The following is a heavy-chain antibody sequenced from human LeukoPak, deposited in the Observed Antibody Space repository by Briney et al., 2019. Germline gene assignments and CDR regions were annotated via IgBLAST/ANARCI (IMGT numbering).Heavy chain of an antibody. D-gene: IGHD3-22*01. J-gene: IGHJ4*02. V-gene: IGHV3-30*04. Sequence: GGSLRLSCAASGFTFSSYAMHWVRQAPGKGREWVAVISHDGSNKYYADSVKGRFTISRDNSKNTLYLQMNSLRAEDTAVYYCAKSTMIVVVEFDYWGQGTLVTVSS. CDR2: ISHDGSNK. CDR1: GFTFSSYA. CDR3: AKSTMIVVVEFDY.